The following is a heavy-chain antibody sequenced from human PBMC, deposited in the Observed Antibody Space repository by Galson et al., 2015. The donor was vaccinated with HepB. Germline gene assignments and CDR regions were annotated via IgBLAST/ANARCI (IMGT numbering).Heavy chain of an antibody. Sequence: SVKVSCKASGYTFTSYEVNWVRQATGQGLEWMGWMNPYTDHTAYAQNFQGRITMTGDTSIDTAYMTLSSLTSEDTAIYYCARGLRVQGNTYFFDYWGQGTLVTVSS. J-gene: IGHJ4*02. CDR3: ARGLRVQGNTYFFDY. CDR1: GYTFTSYE. D-gene: IGHD3-10*01. V-gene: IGHV1-8*01. CDR2: MNPYTDHT.